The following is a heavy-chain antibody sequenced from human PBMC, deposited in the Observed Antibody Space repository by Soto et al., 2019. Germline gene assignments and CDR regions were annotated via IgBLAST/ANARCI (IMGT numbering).Heavy chain of an antibody. CDR3: ARGRRRQLVLGNWFDP. CDR1: GGSFSGYY. CDR2: INHSGST. D-gene: IGHD6-6*01. V-gene: IGHV4-34*01. Sequence: NPSETLSLTCAVYGGSFSGYYWSWIRQPPGKGLEWIGEINHSGSTNYNPSLKSRVTISVDTSKNQFSLKLSSVTAADTAVYYCARGRRRQLVLGNWFDPWGQGTLVTVSS. J-gene: IGHJ5*02.